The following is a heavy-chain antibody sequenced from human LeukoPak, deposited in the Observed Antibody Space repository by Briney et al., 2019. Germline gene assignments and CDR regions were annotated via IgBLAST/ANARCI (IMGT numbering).Heavy chain of an antibody. CDR2: INPNRGDT. V-gene: IGHV1-2*02. D-gene: IGHD1-1*01. CDR3: ARVDRPRWNFDI. CDR1: GYPMSAFY. J-gene: IGHJ3*02. Sequence: AAVKVSCKASGYPMSAFYVHWVRQARGQGLDGMGGINPNRGDTNYSQKFRGRVTMTRATSSDTAYMDLRNLTSDDTALYYCARVDRPRWNFDIWGQGTMVIVSS.